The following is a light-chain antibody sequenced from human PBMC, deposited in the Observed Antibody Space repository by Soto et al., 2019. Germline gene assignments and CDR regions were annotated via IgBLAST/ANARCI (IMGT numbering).Light chain of an antibody. CDR2: YTS. Sequence: ASQYVGTRLAWYQHKPGQAPRLLIYYTSNRATGIPARFSGSGSGTDLTFTISSLAPEDFAFYYCRQRQSWCRTFGQGTKVDIK. V-gene: IGKV3-11*01. CDR3: RQRQSWCRT. J-gene: IGKJ1*01. CDR1: QYVGTR.